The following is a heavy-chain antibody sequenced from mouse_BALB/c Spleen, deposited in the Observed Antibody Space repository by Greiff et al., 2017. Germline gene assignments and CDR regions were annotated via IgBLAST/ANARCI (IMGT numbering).Heavy chain of an antibody. CDR1: GFNIKDYY. Sequence: VQLQQSGAELVRSGASVKWSCTASGFNIKDYYMHWVKQRPEQGLEWIGWIDPENGDTEYAPKFQGKATMTADTSSNTAYLQLSSLTSEDTAVYYCNAGRGFAYWGQGTLVTVSA. CDR3: NAGRGFAY. CDR2: IDPENGDT. J-gene: IGHJ3*01. D-gene: IGHD4-1*01. V-gene: IGHV14-4*02.